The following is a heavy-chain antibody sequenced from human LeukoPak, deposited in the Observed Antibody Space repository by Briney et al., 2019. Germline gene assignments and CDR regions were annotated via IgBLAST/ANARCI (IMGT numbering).Heavy chain of an antibody. CDR1: GYSFTSYW. CDR3: ARQGPNYYGSGSYWAPFDY. D-gene: IGHD3-10*01. Sequence: GESLKISCKGSGYSFTSYWIGWVRQMPGKGLEWMEIIYPGDSDTRYSPSFQGQVTISADKSISTAYLQWSSLKASDTAMYYCARQGPNYYGSGSYWAPFDYWGQGTLVTVSS. CDR2: IYPGDSDT. J-gene: IGHJ4*02. V-gene: IGHV5-51*01.